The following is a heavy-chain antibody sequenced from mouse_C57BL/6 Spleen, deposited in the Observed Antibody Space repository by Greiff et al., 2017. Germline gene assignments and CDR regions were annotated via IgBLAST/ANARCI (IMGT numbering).Heavy chain of an antibody. J-gene: IGHJ1*03. D-gene: IGHD4-1*01. CDR2: ISYSGST. CDR1: GYSITSGYD. V-gene: IGHV3-1*01. Sequence: EVQGVESGPGMVKPSQSLSLTCTVTGYSITSGYDWHWIRHFPGNKLEWMGYISYSGSTNYNPSLKSRISITHDTSKNHFFLKLNSVTTEDTDTYYCARDREANWDWYFDVWGTGTTVTVSS. CDR3: ARDREANWDWYFDV.